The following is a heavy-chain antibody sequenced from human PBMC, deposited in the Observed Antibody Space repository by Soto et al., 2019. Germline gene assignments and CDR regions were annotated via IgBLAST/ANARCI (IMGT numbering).Heavy chain of an antibody. CDR2: IKSKADGGTT. D-gene: IGHD1-26*01. CDR3: AAGKWELDY. J-gene: IGHJ4*02. CDR1: GFIFTDAW. Sequence: EAQLVESGGGLVKPGGSLRLSCAASGFIFTDAWMNWVRQAPGKGLEWVGRIKSKADGGTTDYTAPVKGRFTISRDDSKNMLFLQMNSLRTEDTGVYDGAAGKWELDYWGQGTLVTVSS. V-gene: IGHV3-15*07.